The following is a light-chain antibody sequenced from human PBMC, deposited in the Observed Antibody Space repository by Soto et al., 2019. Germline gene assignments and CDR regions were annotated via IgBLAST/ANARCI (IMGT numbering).Light chain of an antibody. CDR1: QPVGTW. J-gene: IGKJ3*01. Sequence: IQMTQSPSSLSASVGDRVTITCRASQPVGTWVAWYQQKGERAPRPLMYAASTLETGVPSRFSGSASGTDFTLTISSLQPEDFATYYCQQYNSYTPTFGPGTTVDFK. V-gene: IGKV1D-16*01. CDR2: AAS. CDR3: QQYNSYTPT.